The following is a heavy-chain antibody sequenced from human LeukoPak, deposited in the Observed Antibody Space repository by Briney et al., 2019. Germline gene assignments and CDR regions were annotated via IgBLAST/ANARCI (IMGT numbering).Heavy chain of an antibody. CDR1: GFTFSSYW. J-gene: IGHJ6*02. V-gene: IGHV3-7*01. D-gene: IGHD6-13*01. CDR2: IKQDGSEK. Sequence: GGSLRLSCAASGFTFSSYWMSWVRQAPGKGLEWVANIKQDGSEKYYVDSVKGRFTISRDNAKNSLYLQMNSLRAEDTAVYYCARERSSWPYYYYGMDVWGQGTTVTVSS. CDR3: ARERSSWPYYYYGMDV.